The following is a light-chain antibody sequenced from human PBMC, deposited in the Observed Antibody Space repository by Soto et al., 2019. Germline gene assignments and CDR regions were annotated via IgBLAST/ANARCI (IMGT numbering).Light chain of an antibody. CDR1: QNIGSW. Sequence: IQMTQSPSTLSASVGDRVTITCRASQNIGSWLAWYQHKPGKAPKLLIYDASILEGGVPSRFRGSGSGTTFTLTISSLQPDDFATYYCQQYNNYSTFGRGTKVEIK. J-gene: IGKJ4*01. V-gene: IGKV1-5*01. CDR3: QQYNNYST. CDR2: DAS.